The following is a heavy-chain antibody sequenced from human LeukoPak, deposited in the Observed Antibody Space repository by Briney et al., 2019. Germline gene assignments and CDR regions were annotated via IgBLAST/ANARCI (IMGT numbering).Heavy chain of an antibody. Sequence: GGSLRLSCSVSGFTFSNYPMHWVRQAPGKGLEYVSAINSNGDSTYSADSVKGRFTISRDNSKNTLYLQMNSLRAEDTAVYYCARYDSSGYKNWFDPWGQGTLVTVSS. V-gene: IGHV3-64*04. CDR3: ARYDSSGYKNWFDP. CDR2: INSNGDST. D-gene: IGHD3-22*01. J-gene: IGHJ5*02. CDR1: GFTFSNYP.